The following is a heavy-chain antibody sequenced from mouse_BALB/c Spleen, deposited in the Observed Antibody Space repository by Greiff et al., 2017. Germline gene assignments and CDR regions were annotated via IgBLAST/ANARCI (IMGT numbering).Heavy chain of an antibody. CDR3: ARGSTMITAGDWFAY. D-gene: IGHD2-4*01. J-gene: IGHJ3*01. CDR1: GFTFSSYA. CDR2: ISSGGST. Sequence: DVQLVESGGGLVKPGGSLKLSCAASGFTFSSYAMSWVRQTPEKRLEWVASISSGGSTYYPDSVKGRFTISRDNARNILYLQMSSLRSEDTAMYYCARGSTMITAGDWFAYWGQGTLVTVSA. V-gene: IGHV5-6-5*01.